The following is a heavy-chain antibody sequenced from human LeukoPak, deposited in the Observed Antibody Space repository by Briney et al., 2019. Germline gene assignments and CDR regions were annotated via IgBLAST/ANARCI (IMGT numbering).Heavy chain of an antibody. CDR3: ATAPRYGDYIYFQNWFDP. V-gene: IGHV1-24*01. Sequence: ASVKVSCKVSGYTLTELSMHWVRQAPGKGLEWMGGFDPEDGETIYAQKFQGRVTMTEDTSTDTAHMELSSLRSEDTAVYYCATAPRYGDYIYFQNWFDPWGQGTLVTVSS. CDR1: GYTLTELS. J-gene: IGHJ5*02. D-gene: IGHD4-17*01. CDR2: FDPEDGET.